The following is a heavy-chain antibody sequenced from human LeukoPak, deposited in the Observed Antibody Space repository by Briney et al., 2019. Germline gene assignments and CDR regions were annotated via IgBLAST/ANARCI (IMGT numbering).Heavy chain of an antibody. CDR1: GFTVSSNY. J-gene: IGHJ4*02. CDR3: ASNLVVVAAN. CDR2: ISYDGSNK. V-gene: IGHV3-30-3*01. D-gene: IGHD2-15*01. Sequence: PGGSLRLSCAASGFTVSSNYMSWVRQAPGKGLEWVAVISYDGSNKYYADSVKGRFTISRDNSKNTLYLQMNSLRAEDTAVYYCASNLVVVAANWGQGTLVTVSS.